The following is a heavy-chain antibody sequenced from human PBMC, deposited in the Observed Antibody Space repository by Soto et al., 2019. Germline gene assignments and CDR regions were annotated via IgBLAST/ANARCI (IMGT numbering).Heavy chain of an antibody. D-gene: IGHD2-2*01. CDR3: ATTRVGPCSSSTCFSGIFDGMDV. V-gene: IGHV3-30-3*01. Sequence: GGSLRLSCAASGFTISNYGMHWVRQAPGKGLEWVAVISYDVTITYYADPVKGRFTISRDNSKNTLYLQMNSLRTEDTAVYYCATTRVGPCSSSTCFSGIFDGMDVWGQGTRVSVSS. J-gene: IGHJ6*02. CDR1: GFTISNYG. CDR2: ISYDVTIT.